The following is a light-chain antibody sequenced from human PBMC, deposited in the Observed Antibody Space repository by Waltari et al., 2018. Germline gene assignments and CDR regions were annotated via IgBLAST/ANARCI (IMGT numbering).Light chain of an antibody. Sequence: DVVMTQSPLSLPVTLGQPASISCRSSQSLVHSDGKTYLNWFHQRPGQSPRRPIYKVSNRDAGVPDRVSGSGSGTEVALNINRVEAEDVGIYYCMQGTHWPWTFGQGTKVEIK. CDR3: MQGTHWPWT. CDR1: QSLVHSDGKTY. J-gene: IGKJ1*01. CDR2: KVS. V-gene: IGKV2-30*02.